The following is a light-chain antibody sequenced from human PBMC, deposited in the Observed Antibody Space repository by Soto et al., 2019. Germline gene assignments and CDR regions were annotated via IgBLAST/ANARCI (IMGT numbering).Light chain of an antibody. J-gene: IGKJ5*01. CDR2: AAS. CDR3: QQQGRSWLT. V-gene: IGKV1-39*01. Sequence: DIQITQSPSSLSASVGDRVTITCRASQSISTYLNWYQQKPGKAPKLLIYAASTLQSGVPSRFSGSGSGTDFTLTISRLEPEDFAVYYCQQQGRSWLTFGQGTRLEIK. CDR1: QSISTY.